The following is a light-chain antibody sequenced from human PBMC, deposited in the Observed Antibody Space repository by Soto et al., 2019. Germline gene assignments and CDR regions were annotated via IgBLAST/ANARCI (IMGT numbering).Light chain of an antibody. J-gene: IGKJ1*01. Sequence: DIQMTQSPSSLSASVGDRVTITCRASQSISSYLNWYQQKPGKAPKLLIYAASSLQSGVPSRFSGSGSGTDFTLTINSLQPEDFATYYCQQSYSFTWTFGQGTKVEIK. CDR2: AAS. V-gene: IGKV1-39*01. CDR1: QSISSY. CDR3: QQSYSFTWT.